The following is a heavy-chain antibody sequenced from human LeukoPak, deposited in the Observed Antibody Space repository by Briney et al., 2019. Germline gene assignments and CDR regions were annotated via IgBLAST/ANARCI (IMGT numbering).Heavy chain of an antibody. J-gene: IGHJ6*02. Sequence: ASVTVSCKASGGTFSSYAISWVRQAPGQGLEWMGGIIPIFGTANYAQKFQGRVTVTADESTSTAYMELSSLRSEDTAVYYCARGELTTVTTLYYYGMDVWGQGTTVTVSS. D-gene: IGHD4-17*01. CDR2: IIPIFGTA. CDR3: ARGELTTVTTLYYYGMDV. CDR1: GGTFSSYA. V-gene: IGHV1-69*13.